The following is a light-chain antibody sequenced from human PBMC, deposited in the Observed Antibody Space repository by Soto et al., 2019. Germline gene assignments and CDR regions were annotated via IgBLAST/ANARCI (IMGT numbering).Light chain of an antibody. CDR1: SSNIGSNY. Sequence: QSVLTQPPSASGTPGQRVTISCSGSSSNIGSNYVYWYQQLPGTAPKLLIYSNNQRPSGVPDRFSGSKSGTSASLAISGLRSEDEADYYCSSYTSGSTLPWVFGTGTQLTVL. J-gene: IGLJ1*01. CDR3: SSYTSGSTLPWV. CDR2: SNN. V-gene: IGLV1-47*02.